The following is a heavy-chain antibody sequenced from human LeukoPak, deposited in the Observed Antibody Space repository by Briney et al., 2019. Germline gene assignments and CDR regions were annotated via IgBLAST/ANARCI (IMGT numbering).Heavy chain of an antibody. CDR3: ATDSYYDSNDFDY. CDR2: VDPEDGQT. D-gene: IGHD3-22*01. Sequence: ASVKVSCKASGYTFTVYYMHWGQHAPGKGREWMGRVDPEDGQTIYGEKFQGRVTITADTPTDTTYMELSSMRFEDTAVYYCATDSYYDSNDFDYWGQGTLVTVSS. CDR1: GYTFTVYY. V-gene: IGHV1-69-2*01. J-gene: IGHJ4*02.